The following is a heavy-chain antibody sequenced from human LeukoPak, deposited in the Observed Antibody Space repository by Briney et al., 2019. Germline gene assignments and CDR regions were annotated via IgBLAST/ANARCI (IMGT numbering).Heavy chain of an antibody. D-gene: IGHD5-12*01. J-gene: IGHJ5*02. CDR1: GFTFNISA. Sequence: GGSLRLSCAAFGFTFNISAMYWVRQAPGKGLEWVSSISGGSGGTYYADSVKGRLTLSRDNSKNTLYLQMNSLRGEETAVYYCAKPATYSDYDLYTWFDPWGQGTLVSVSS. V-gene: IGHV3-23*01. CDR2: ISGGSGGT. CDR3: AKPATYSDYDLYTWFDP.